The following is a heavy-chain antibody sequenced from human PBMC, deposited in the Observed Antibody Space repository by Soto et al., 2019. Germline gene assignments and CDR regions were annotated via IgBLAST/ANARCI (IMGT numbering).Heavy chain of an antibody. D-gene: IGHD3-10*01. J-gene: IGHJ6*02. CDR2: ISAYNGNT. Sequence: QVQLVQSGAEVKKPGASVKVSCKASGYTFTSYGISWVRQAPGQGLEWMGWISAYNGNTNYAQKLQGRVTMTTDTTTSTAYMELRSLRSDDTAVYYCARDQNVGVTVDYYYYYYGMDVWGQGTTVTVSS. CDR1: GYTFTSYG. CDR3: ARDQNVGVTVDYYYYYYGMDV. V-gene: IGHV1-18*04.